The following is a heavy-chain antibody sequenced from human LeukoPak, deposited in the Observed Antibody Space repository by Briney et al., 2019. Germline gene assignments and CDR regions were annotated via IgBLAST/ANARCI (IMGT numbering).Heavy chain of an antibody. D-gene: IGHD6-6*01. Sequence: GGSLRLSCAASGFTFSSYAMSWVRQAPGKGLEWVSIVTGAGGNTYSADSVKGRFTISRDNSKNTLYLQMNSLRVEDTAVYYCAKDPFISYYFDSWGLGTLVTVSS. J-gene: IGHJ4*02. V-gene: IGHV3-23*01. CDR1: GFTFSSYA. CDR3: AKDPFISYYFDS. CDR2: VTGAGGNT.